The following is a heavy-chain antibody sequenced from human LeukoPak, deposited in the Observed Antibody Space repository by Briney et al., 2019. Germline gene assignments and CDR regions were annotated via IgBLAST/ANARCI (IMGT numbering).Heavy chain of an antibody. CDR3: AKESPKWELLSLNY. V-gene: IGHV3-30*18. CDR2: ISYDGSNK. D-gene: IGHD1-26*01. J-gene: IGHJ4*02. Sequence: GRSLRLSCAASGFTFSSYGMHWVRQAPGKGLEWVAVISYDGSNKYYADSVKGRFTISRDNSKNTLYLQMNSLRAEDMAVYYCAKESPKWELLSLNYWGQGTLVTVSS. CDR1: GFTFSSYG.